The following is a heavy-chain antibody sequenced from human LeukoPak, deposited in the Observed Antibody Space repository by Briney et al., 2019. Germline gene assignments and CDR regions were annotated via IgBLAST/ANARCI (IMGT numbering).Heavy chain of an antibody. V-gene: IGHV4-34*01. Sequence: SETLSLTCAVSVSGYFWSWIRQSSGKGLEWIGEIHNSGTTNYNPSLNSRVTISEDTSKNQFSLKLSSVTAADTAVYYCARESRNYDILTGYYRAALDYWGQGTLVTVSS. J-gene: IGHJ4*02. D-gene: IGHD3-9*01. CDR1: VSGYF. CDR3: ARESRNYDILTGYYRAALDY. CDR2: IHNSGTT.